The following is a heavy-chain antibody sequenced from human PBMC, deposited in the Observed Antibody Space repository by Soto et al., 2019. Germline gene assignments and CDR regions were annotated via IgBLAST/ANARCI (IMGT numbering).Heavy chain of an antibody. CDR2: IYYSGST. CDR1: GGSISSGGYY. CDR3: ARDWRSGSYAD. Sequence: QVQLQESGPGLVKPSQTLSLTCTVSGGSISSGGYYWSWIRQHPGKGLEWIGYIYYSGSTYYNPSLKSXXTXSXXTSKNQFSLKLSSVTAADTAVYYCARDWRSGSYADWGQGTLVTVSS. J-gene: IGHJ4*02. D-gene: IGHD1-26*01. V-gene: IGHV4-31*03.